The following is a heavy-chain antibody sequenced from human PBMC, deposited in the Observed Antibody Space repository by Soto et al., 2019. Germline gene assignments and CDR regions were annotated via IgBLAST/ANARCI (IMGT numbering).Heavy chain of an antibody. D-gene: IGHD2-15*01. V-gene: IGHV3-30*18. Sequence: GSLRLSCAASGFTFSSYGMHWVRQAPGKGLEWVAVISYDGSNKYYADSVKGRFTISRDNSKNTLYLQMNSLRAEDTAVYYCAKSHLGYCSGGSCIPIDYWGQGT. J-gene: IGHJ4*02. CDR1: GFTFSSYG. CDR3: AKSHLGYCSGGSCIPIDY. CDR2: ISYDGSNK.